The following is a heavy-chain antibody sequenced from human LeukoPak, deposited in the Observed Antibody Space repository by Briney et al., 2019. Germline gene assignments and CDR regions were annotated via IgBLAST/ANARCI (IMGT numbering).Heavy chain of an antibody. CDR1: GFTFSSYS. CDR2: ISSSGSYI. V-gene: IGHV3-21*01. J-gene: IGHJ4*02. D-gene: IGHD6-19*01. CDR3: ARKGQWLVPFDY. Sequence: PGGSLRLSCAASGFTFSSYSMNWVRQAPGKGLEWVSSISSSGSYIYYADSVKGRFTISRDNAKNSLYLQMNSLRAEDTAVYYCARKGQWLVPFDYWGQGTLVTVSS.